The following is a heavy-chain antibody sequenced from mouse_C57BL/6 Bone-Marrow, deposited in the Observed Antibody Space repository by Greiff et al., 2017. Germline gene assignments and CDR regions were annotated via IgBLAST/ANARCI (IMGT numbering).Heavy chain of an antibody. V-gene: IGHV1-19*01. J-gene: IGHJ2*01. CDR1: GYTFTDYY. Sequence: DVKLVESGPVLVKPGASVKMSCKASGYTFTDYYMNWVKQSHGKSLEWIGVINPYNGGTSYNQKFKGKATLTVDKSSSTAYMELNSLTSEDSAVXYCARSGDYWGQGTTLTVSS. CDR3: ARSGDY. D-gene: IGHD3-2*02. CDR2: INPYNGGT.